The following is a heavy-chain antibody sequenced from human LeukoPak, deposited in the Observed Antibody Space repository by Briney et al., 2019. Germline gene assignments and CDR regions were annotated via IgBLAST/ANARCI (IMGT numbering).Heavy chain of an antibody. J-gene: IGHJ4*02. Sequence: ASVKVSCKASGYTFTGYYMHWVRQAPGQGLEWMGRINPNSGGTNYAQKFQGRVTMTRDTSISTAYMELSRLRSDDTAVYYCARAVRGGGSCYSDYWGQGTLVTVSS. CDR3: ARAVRGGGSCYSDY. D-gene: IGHD2-15*01. CDR1: GYTFTGYY. V-gene: IGHV1-2*06. CDR2: INPNSGGT.